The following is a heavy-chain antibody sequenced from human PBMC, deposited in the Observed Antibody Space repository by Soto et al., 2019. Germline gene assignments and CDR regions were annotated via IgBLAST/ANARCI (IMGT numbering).Heavy chain of an antibody. CDR3: ASARDSSSWYNYYGMDV. D-gene: IGHD6-13*01. CDR2: IIPILGIA. V-gene: IGHV1-69*02. CDR1: VGTFSSYT. Sequence: QVQLVQSGAEVKKPGSSVKVSCKASVGTFSSYTISWVRQAPGQGLEWMGRIIPILGIANYAQKFQGRVTITADKSTSTAYMELSSLRSEDTAVYYCASARDSSSWYNYYGMDVWGQGTTVTVSS. J-gene: IGHJ6*02.